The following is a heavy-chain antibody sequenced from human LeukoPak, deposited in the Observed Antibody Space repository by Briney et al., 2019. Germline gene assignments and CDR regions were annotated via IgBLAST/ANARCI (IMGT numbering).Heavy chain of an antibody. J-gene: IGHJ4*02. Sequence: PGGSLRLSCAASGFTFSSYWMHWVRQAPGKGLMWVSRINSDGSSTSYADSVKGRFTISRDNAKNTSYLQMNSLRAEDTAVFYCARVGQAGYVGYPLDYRGQGTLVTVSS. D-gene: IGHD5-12*01. CDR1: GFTFSSYW. CDR3: ARVGQAGYVGYPLDY. V-gene: IGHV3-74*01. CDR2: INSDGSST.